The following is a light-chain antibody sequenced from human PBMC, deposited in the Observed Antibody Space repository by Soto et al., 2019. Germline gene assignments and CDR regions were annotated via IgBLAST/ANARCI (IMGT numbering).Light chain of an antibody. CDR3: QQSYSMPLT. J-gene: IGKJ5*01. V-gene: IGKV1-39*01. Sequence: DIQMTQSPASLSASVGDRVSITCRASQDITNYLSWYQSKPGKAPKLLIFAATRVQSGVPSGFSGRGSGSEFTLIISSLQREDFATYFCQQSYSMPLTFGQGTRLEIK. CDR1: QDITNY. CDR2: AAT.